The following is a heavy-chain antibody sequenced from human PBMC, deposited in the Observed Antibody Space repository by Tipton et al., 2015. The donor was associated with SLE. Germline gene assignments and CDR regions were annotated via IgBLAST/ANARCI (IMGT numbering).Heavy chain of an antibody. V-gene: IGHV4-59*11. D-gene: IGHD6-6*01. CDR3: ARVGEYIGP. CDR2: MFYSDSGSA. Sequence: TLSLTCSVSGGSISRHYWNWIRQPPGKGLEWIGYMFYSDSGSADYNPSLKSRLTMSVQRSKNQFSLTVNSVTAADTAVYYCARVGEYIGPWSQGTLVTVSS. J-gene: IGHJ5*02. CDR1: GGSISRHY.